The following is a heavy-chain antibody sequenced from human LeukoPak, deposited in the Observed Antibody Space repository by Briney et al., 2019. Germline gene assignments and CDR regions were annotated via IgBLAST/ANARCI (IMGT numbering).Heavy chain of an antibody. J-gene: IGHJ5*02. D-gene: IGHD3-10*01. CDR3: ARDRGPGWFDP. Sequence: GGSLRLSCTASGFSFTFYSMHWVRQAPGKGLEWVSVIYSTGTTFYADSVKGRFTISRDNSKNTVYLQMNSLRPEDTVVYYCARDRGPGWFDPWGQGTLVTVSS. CDR1: GFSFTFYS. V-gene: IGHV3-66*03. CDR2: IYSTGTT.